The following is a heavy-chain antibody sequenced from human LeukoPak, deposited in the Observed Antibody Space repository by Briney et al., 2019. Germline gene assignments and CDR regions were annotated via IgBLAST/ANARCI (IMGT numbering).Heavy chain of an antibody. J-gene: IGHJ4*02. CDR3: ARAFQYGSGTYPYSL. D-gene: IGHD3-10*01. V-gene: IGHV3-66*01. Sequence: GGSLRLSCAASGFTVSNNDMTWVRQAPGKGLQWVSGLYSGGSTTYADSVKGRFSISRDNLKNTLYLQMNSLGAEGTAVYYCARAFQYGSGTYPYSLWGQGTLVTVSS. CDR1: GFTVSNND. CDR2: LYSGGST.